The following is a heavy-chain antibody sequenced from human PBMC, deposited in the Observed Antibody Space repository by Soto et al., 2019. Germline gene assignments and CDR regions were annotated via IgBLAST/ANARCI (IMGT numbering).Heavy chain of an antibody. D-gene: IGHD2-2*01. CDR3: AKDYQAGYFDY. V-gene: IGHV3-30*18. Sequence: GGSLILSCAASGFTFSSYGMHWVRQAPGKGLEWVAVISYDGSNKYYADSVKGRFTISRDNSKNTLYLQMNSLRADDTAVYYCAKDYQAGYFDYWGQGTLVTVSS. CDR2: ISYDGSNK. CDR1: GFTFSSYG. J-gene: IGHJ4*02.